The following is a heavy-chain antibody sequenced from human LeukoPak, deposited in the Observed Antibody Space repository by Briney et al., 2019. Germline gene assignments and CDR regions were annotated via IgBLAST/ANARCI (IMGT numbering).Heavy chain of an antibody. D-gene: IGHD1-26*01. Sequence: ASVKVSCKASGYTFTGYYMHWVRQAPGQGLEWMGWINPNSGGTNYAQKFQGRVTMTRDTSISTAYMELSSLRSEDTAVYYCAATPKGGSYVFSDAFDIWGQGTMVTVSS. CDR3: AATPKGGSYVFSDAFDI. CDR1: GYTFTGYY. V-gene: IGHV1-2*02. CDR2: INPNSGGT. J-gene: IGHJ3*02.